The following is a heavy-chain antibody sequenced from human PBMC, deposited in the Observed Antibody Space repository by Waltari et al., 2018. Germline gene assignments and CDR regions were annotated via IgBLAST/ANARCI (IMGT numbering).Heavy chain of an antibody. V-gene: IGHV4-4*09. CDR3: ARDVLDCSGGSCYSHFDY. Sequence: VQLLESGGGLVQPGGSLRLSCAASGFTFSSYAMSWVRQAPGKGLEWIGYIYTSGSTNYNPPLKGRVTISVDTSKNQFSLKLSSVTAADTAVYYCARDVLDCSGGSCYSHFDYWGQGTLVTVSS. CDR1: GFTFSSYA. D-gene: IGHD2-15*01. CDR2: IYTSGST. J-gene: IGHJ4*02.